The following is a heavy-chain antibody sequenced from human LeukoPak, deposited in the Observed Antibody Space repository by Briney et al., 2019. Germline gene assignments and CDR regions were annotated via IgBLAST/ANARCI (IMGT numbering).Heavy chain of an antibody. J-gene: IGHJ4*02. CDR3: VKDVWRDYGGNFLGYYFDY. D-gene: IGHD4-23*01. CDR2: ISSNGGST. Sequence: TGGSLRLSCSASGFTFSSYAMHWVRQAPGKGLEYVSAISSNGGSTYYADSVKGRFTISRDNSKNTLFLQMSSPRAEDTAVYYCVKDVWRDYGGNFLGYYFDYWGQGSLVTVSS. V-gene: IGHV3-64D*06. CDR1: GFTFSSYA.